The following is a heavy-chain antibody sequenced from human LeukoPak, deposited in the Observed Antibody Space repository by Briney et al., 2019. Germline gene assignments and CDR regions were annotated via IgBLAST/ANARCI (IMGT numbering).Heavy chain of an antibody. CDR1: GFTFGSYG. CDR2: IWVDGSNK. CDR3: ARDGEVADSSSPAGGGPFDY. D-gene: IGHD6-6*01. Sequence: PGRSLRLSCAASGFTFGSYGMHWVRQAPGKGLEWVAIIWVDGSNKYYANSAKGRFTISRDNSKNTLYLQMNSLRAEDTAVYYCARDGEVADSSSPAGGGPFDYWGQGTLVTVSS. V-gene: IGHV3-33*08. J-gene: IGHJ4*02.